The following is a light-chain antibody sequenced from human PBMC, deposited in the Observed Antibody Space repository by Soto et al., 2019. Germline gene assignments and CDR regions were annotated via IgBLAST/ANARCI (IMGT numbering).Light chain of an antibody. J-gene: IGLJ2*01. V-gene: IGLV1-40*01. CDR1: SSNIGAGYD. CDR3: LSFDSSLSVV. Sequence: QSALTQPPSVAGAPGQRVTISCTASSSNIGAGYDVHWYQQLPGRAPKLLIYGNTNRPSGVPDRFSGSKSGTSASLAITGLQAEDEADYYCLSFDSSLSVVFGGGTQLTVL. CDR2: GNT.